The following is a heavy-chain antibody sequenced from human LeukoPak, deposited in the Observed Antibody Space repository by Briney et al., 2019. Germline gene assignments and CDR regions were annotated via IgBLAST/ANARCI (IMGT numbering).Heavy chain of an antibody. Sequence: GASVKVSCKASGYTFTGYYMHWVRQAPGQGLEWMGWINPNSGGTNYAQKFQGRVTMTRDTSISTAYMELSSLRSEDTAVYYCAWWELLHPRVRKYYFDYWGQGTLVTVSS. V-gene: IGHV1-2*02. CDR2: INPNSGGT. CDR1: GYTFTGYY. CDR3: AWWELLHPRVRKYYFDY. D-gene: IGHD1-26*01. J-gene: IGHJ4*02.